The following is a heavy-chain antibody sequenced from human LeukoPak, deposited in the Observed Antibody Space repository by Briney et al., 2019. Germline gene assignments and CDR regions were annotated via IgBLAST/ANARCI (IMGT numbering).Heavy chain of an antibody. D-gene: IGHD1-26*01. CDR2: ISWNSGSI. CDR1: GFTFDDYA. V-gene: IGHV3-9*01. CDR3: AKDINLSVVGATPIFDY. Sequence: GRSLRLTCAASGFTFDDYAMHWVRQAPGKGLEWGSGISWNSGSIGYADSVKGRFTISRDNAKNSLYLQMNSLRAEDTALYYCAKDINLSVVGATPIFDYWGQGTLVTVSP. J-gene: IGHJ4*02.